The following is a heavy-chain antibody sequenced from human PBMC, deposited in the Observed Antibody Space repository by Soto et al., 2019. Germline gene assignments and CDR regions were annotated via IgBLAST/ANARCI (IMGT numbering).Heavy chain of an antibody. J-gene: IGHJ4*02. D-gene: IGHD6-13*01. Sequence: QVQLQESGPGLVKPSQTLSLTCTVSGGPVINGDSYLNWIRQHPEKGLEWMGYINYMGTTNYNAALKSRILISVDRSKNQFSLRLTSVTAADTAVYYCARDAPGAAPYWGQGTLVTVSS. CDR3: ARDAPGAAPY. CDR2: INYMGTT. V-gene: IGHV4-31*03. CDR1: GGPVINGDSY.